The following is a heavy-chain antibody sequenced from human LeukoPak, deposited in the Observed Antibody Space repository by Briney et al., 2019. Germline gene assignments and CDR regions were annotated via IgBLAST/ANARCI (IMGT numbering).Heavy chain of an antibody. CDR3: ISEGQYSSSWYVDY. J-gene: IGHJ4*02. D-gene: IGHD6-13*01. CDR2: IYYSGST. V-gene: IGHV4-39*07. Sequence: SETLSLTCTVSGDSISSSNYYWSWIRQPPGKGLEWIGSIYYSGSTYYNPSLKSRVTISVDTSKNQFSLKLSSVTAADTAVYYCISEGQYSSSWYVDYWGQGTLVTVSS. CDR1: GDSISSSNYY.